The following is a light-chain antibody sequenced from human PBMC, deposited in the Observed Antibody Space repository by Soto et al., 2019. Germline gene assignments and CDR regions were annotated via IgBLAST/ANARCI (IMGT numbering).Light chain of an antibody. CDR1: QTINNY. CDR3: QQSYSVPPT. J-gene: IGKJ1*01. Sequence: DIQMTQSPSSLSASVRDRVTTTCRACQTINNYLNWYQQRPGKVPKLLIYAASILQGGVPSRFSGSGSGTDFTLTISGLQSEDFATYYCQQSYSVPPTFGQGTKVDIK. CDR2: AAS. V-gene: IGKV1-39*01.